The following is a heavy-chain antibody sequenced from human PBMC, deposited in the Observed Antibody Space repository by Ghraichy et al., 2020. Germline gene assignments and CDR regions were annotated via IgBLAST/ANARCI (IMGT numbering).Heavy chain of an antibody. CDR1: GFTFDDYG. V-gene: IGHV3-9*01. D-gene: IGHD2-21*01. CDR3: AKGFAVWQTGWFDP. J-gene: IGHJ5*02. CDR2: ISWNSDGI. Sequence: GGSLRLSCVGSGFTFDDYGMHWVRQAPGKGLEWVSGISWNSDGIAYADSVRGRFAISRDNAKKSLYLQMNSLSPEDTALYYCAKGFAVWQTGWFDPWCQVTQGTVSS.